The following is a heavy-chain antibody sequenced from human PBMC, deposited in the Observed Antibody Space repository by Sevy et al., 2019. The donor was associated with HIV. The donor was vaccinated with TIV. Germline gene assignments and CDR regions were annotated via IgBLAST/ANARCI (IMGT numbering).Heavy chain of an antibody. V-gene: IGHV3-74*01. CDR2: INSDGSST. CDR1: GFTFSSYW. Sequence: GGSLRLSCAASGFTFSSYWMHWVRQAPGKGLVWVSRINSDGSSTSYADSVKGRFTISRDNAKNTPYLQRNSSRAEDTAVYYCARKYYGDYVYYYYGMDVWGQGTTVTVSS. D-gene: IGHD4-17*01. J-gene: IGHJ6*02. CDR3: ARKYYGDYVYYYYGMDV.